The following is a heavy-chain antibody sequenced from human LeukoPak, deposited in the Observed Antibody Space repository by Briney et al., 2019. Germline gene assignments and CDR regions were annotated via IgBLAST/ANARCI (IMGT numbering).Heavy chain of an antibody. J-gene: IGHJ6*03. V-gene: IGHV3-43*02. CDR1: GFTFDDYA. CDR2: INENGDIA. D-gene: IGHD3-3*01. CDR3: AKGANYDFWSGPPPPYYYYYMDV. Sequence: GGSLRLSCAASGFTFDDYAMHWVRQGPGKSLEWVSLINENGDIAYYGDSVRGRFTVSRDNAKNSLYLQMNSLRAEDTAVYYCAKGANYDFWSGPPPPYYYYYMDVWGKGTTVTVSS.